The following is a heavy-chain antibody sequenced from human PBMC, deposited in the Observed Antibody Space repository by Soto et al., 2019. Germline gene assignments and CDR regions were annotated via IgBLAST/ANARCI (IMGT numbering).Heavy chain of an antibody. J-gene: IGHJ5*02. CDR1: GGSISSGDYY. CDR3: AREGPPSSSWYGRWFDP. V-gene: IGHV4-30-4*01. CDR2: IYYSGST. D-gene: IGHD6-13*01. Sequence: SETLSLTCTVSGGSISSGDYYWSWIRRPPGKGLEWIGYIYYSGSTYYNPSLKSRVTISVDTSKNQFSLKLSSVTAADTAVYYCAREGPPSSSWYGRWFDPWGQGTLVTVSS.